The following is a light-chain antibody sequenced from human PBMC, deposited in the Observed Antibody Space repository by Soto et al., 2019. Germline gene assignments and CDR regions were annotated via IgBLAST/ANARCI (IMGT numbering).Light chain of an antibody. CDR2: DVS. CDR3: SSYTSSSTLV. V-gene: IGLV2-14*01. Sequence: QSALTQPASVSGSTGQSITISCTGTSSDIGGYNYVSWYQQHPGKAPKLMIYDVSNRPSGVSNRFSGSKSGNTASLTISGLQAEHEADYYCSSYTSSSTLVFGGGTKLTVL. CDR1: SSDIGGYNY. J-gene: IGLJ2*01.